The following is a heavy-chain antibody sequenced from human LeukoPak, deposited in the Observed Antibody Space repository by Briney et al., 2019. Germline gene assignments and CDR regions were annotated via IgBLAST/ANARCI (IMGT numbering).Heavy chain of an antibody. CDR2: IYYSGST. J-gene: IGHJ5*02. Sequence: SATLYLTCNVSGGSISSYYWSWIRQPPGQGLEWIGYIYYSGSTNYNPSLKSRVTISVDTSKNQFSLKLSSVTAADTAVYYVARSYGSGLFDPWGQGTLVTVSS. CDR1: GGSISSYY. D-gene: IGHD3-10*01. CDR3: ARSYGSGLFDP. V-gene: IGHV4-59*12.